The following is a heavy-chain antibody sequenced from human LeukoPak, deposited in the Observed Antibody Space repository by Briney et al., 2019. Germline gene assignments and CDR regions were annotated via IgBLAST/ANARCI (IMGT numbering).Heavy chain of an antibody. CDR2: ISGSGGST. V-gene: IGHV3-23*01. D-gene: IGHD3-22*01. Sequence: GGSLRLSCAASGFTFSSYGMSWVRQAPGKGLEWVSAISGSGGSTYYADSVKGRFTISRDNSKNTLYLQMNSLRAEDTAVYYCAKSKGIVVVTYYFDYWGQGTLVTVSS. CDR3: AKSKGIVVVTYYFDY. J-gene: IGHJ4*02. CDR1: GFTFSSYG.